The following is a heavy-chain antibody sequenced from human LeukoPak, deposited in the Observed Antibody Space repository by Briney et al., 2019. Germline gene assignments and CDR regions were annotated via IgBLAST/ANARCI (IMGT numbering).Heavy chain of an antibody. Sequence: GGSLRLSCAASGFTLSSYGMHWVRQAPGKGLEWVAVISYDGSNKYYADSVKGRFTISRDNSKNTLYLQMNSLRAEDTAVYYCAKTNYNPYYYYGMDVWGQGTTVTVSS. D-gene: IGHD5-24*01. J-gene: IGHJ6*02. CDR2: ISYDGSNK. V-gene: IGHV3-30*18. CDR3: AKTNYNPYYYYGMDV. CDR1: GFTLSSYG.